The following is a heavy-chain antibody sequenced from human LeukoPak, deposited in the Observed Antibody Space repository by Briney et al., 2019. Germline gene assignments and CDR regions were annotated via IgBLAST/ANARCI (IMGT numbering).Heavy chain of an antibody. CDR3: AKDGRSGYSGYDLYYMDV. J-gene: IGHJ6*03. Sequence: PGGSLRLSCAASGFTFSSYGMHWVRQAPGKGLEWVAFIRYDGSNKYYADSVKGRFTISRDNSKNTLYLQMNSLRAEDTAVYYCAKDGRSGYSGYDLYYMDVWGKGTTVTISS. D-gene: IGHD5-12*01. CDR2: IRYDGSNK. CDR1: GFTFSSYG. V-gene: IGHV3-30*02.